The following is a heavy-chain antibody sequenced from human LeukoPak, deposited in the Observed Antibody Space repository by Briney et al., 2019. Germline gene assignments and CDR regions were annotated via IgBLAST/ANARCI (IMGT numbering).Heavy chain of an antibody. CDR3: AREAIVGATTDAFDI. CDR1: GFTFSSYW. CDR2: INTDESST. Sequence: GGSLRLSWAASGFTFSSYWMHWVRQAPGKGLVWISRINTDESSTSYADSVKGRFTISRDNAKNTLYLQMNSLRAEDTAVYYCAREAIVGATTDAFDIWGQGTMVTVSS. D-gene: IGHD1-26*01. J-gene: IGHJ3*02. V-gene: IGHV3-74*01.